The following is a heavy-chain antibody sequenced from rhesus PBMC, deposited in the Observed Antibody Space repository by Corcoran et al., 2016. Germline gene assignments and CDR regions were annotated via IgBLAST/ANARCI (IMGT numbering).Heavy chain of an antibody. CDR1: GYSFTGSW. J-gene: IGHJ4*01. CDR2: IYPGDSDT. Sequence: EVQLVQSGAEVKRPGESLRISCKTSGYSFTGSWISWVRQMPGKGLEWVGSIYPGDSDTRYNPSFQGHVTISADKSISTTYLQWSSLKASDTATYYCAKGSGGIWTGYYTGYFDYWGQGV. CDR3: AKGSGGIWTGYYTGYFDY. V-gene: IGHV5-43*01. D-gene: IGHD3-3*01.